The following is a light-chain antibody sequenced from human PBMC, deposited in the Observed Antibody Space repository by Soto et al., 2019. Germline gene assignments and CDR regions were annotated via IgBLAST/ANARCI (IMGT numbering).Light chain of an antibody. J-gene: IGKJ2*01. CDR2: EAS. Sequence: DIQMTQSPSTLSASVGDTVSITCRASLSISSWLAWYQQKPGKAPKILIYEASTLKSEVPSRFSGSGSGTDFTLTINGLQPDEFATYYCQQYDRFPYSFGPGTRLDIK. CDR1: LSISSW. CDR3: QQYDRFPYS. V-gene: IGKV1-5*03.